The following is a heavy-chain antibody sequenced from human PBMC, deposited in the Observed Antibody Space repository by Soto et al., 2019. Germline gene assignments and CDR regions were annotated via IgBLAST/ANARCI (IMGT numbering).Heavy chain of an antibody. Sequence: QLQLQESGSGLVKPSQTLSLTCAVSGGSISSGGYSWSWIRQPPGKGLEWIGYIYHSGSTYYNPSLKSRVTISVDMSKNQFSLKLSSVTAADTAVYYCARGGVYYGDYPFDPWGQGTLVTVSS. J-gene: IGHJ5*02. V-gene: IGHV4-30-2*01. CDR2: IYHSGST. D-gene: IGHD4-17*01. CDR1: GGSISSGGYS. CDR3: ARGGVYYGDYPFDP.